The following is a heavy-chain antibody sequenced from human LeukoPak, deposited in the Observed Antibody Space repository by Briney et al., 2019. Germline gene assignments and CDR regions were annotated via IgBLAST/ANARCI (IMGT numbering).Heavy chain of an antibody. CDR1: GFTFSTYG. CDR3: ARYCSSASCPRGDF. V-gene: IGHV3-33*01. CDR2: IWYDGSNK. J-gene: IGHJ3*01. Sequence: GGSLRLSCAASGFTFSTYGMHWVRQAPGKGLEWVAVIWYDGSNKYYADSVKGRFTISRDNSKKTLYLQMNSLRAEDTAVYYCARYCSSASCPRGDFWGRGTMVTVSS. D-gene: IGHD2-2*01.